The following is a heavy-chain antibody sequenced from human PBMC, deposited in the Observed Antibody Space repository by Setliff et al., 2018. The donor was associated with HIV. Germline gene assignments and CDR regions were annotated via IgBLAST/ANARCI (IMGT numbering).Heavy chain of an antibody. J-gene: IGHJ6*02. CDR3: ARDDSNYRQHGMDV. V-gene: IGHV3-48*04. D-gene: IGHD4-4*01. Sequence: PGGSLRLSCATSGFTFDSYSIIWVRQAPGKGLEWVSYISGLGGGTIYYADSVRGRFTISRDNAKNSLYLQMNSLRAEDTAVYYCARDDSNYRQHGMDVWGQGTTVTVSS. CDR1: GFTFDSYS. CDR2: ISGLGGGTI.